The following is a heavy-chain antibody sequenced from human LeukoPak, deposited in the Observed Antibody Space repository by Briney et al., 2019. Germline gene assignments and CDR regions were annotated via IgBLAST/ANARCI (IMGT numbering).Heavy chain of an antibody. J-gene: IGHJ4*02. CDR1: SGSFSGYY. CDR2: INHSVGT. Sequence: SETLSLTCSVYSGSFSGYYWSWIRQPPGKGLEWIGEINHSVGTNYNPSLKSRVTMSLDTSKNQFSLKLSSVTAADTAVYYCARPRRGVISPIDYWGQGTLVTVSS. V-gene: IGHV4-34*01. CDR3: ARPRRGVISPIDY. D-gene: IGHD3-10*01.